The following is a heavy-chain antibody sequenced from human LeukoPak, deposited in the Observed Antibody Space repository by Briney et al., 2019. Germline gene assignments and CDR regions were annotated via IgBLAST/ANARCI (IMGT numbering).Heavy chain of an antibody. J-gene: IGHJ4*02. V-gene: IGHV3-48*04. Sequence: GGTLRLSCAASGFTFSSYSMNWVRQAPGKGLEWGSYISSSSSTIYCADSVKGRFTISRDNAKNSLYLQMNSLRAEDTAVYYCARGAYWGQGTLVTVSS. CDR2: ISSSSSTI. CDR1: GFTFSSYS. CDR3: ARGAY.